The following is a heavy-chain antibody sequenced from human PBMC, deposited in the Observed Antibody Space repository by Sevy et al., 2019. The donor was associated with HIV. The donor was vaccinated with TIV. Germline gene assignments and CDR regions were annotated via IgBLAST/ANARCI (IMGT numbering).Heavy chain of an antibody. CDR1: GFTFTDYF. CDR3: RSELWAGDY. J-gene: IGHJ4*01. Sequence: GGSLRLSCAASGFTFTDYFMGWVRQAPGKGLEGVADMDQDGSQKNYVDSVKSRFTITIGNAKNSVYLQLNRLRVDDKAGYYCRSELWAGDYWGQGTPVTVSS. V-gene: IGHV3-7*01. CDR2: MDQDGSQK. D-gene: IGHD2-21*01.